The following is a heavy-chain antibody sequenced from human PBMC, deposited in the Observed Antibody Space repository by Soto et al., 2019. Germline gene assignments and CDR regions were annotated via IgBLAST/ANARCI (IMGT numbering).Heavy chain of an antibody. V-gene: IGHV3-30*02. CDR2: IWYDGSNE. J-gene: IGHJ4*02. D-gene: IGHD3-3*01. CDR1: GFTFSSYG. CDR3: AKSHDFWSGYLDY. Sequence: PGGSLRLSCGASGFTFSSYGMNWVRQAPGKGLEWVAIIWYDGSNEYYTDSVKGRFTISRDNSKNTLYLQMNSLRAEDTAVYYCAKSHDFWSGYLDYRGQGALVTVSS.